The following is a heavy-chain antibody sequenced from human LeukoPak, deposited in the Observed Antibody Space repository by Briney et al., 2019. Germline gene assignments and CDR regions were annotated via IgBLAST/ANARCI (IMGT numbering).Heavy chain of an antibody. CDR2: IKSKTDGGTT. Sequence: SGGSLRLSCAASGFTFSNAWMSWVRQAPGKGLEWAGRIKSKTDGGTTDYAAPVKGRFTISRDDSKNTLYLQMNSLKTEDTAVYYCTTDVVVAAAIFDYWGQGTLVTVSS. D-gene: IGHD2-15*01. CDR1: GFTFSNAW. J-gene: IGHJ4*02. V-gene: IGHV3-15*01. CDR3: TTDVVVAAAIFDY.